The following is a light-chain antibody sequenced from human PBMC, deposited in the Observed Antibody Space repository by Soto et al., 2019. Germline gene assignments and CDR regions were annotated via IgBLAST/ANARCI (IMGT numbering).Light chain of an antibody. CDR1: QSGSDY. V-gene: IGKV3-11*01. CDR2: DAS. CDR3: QQRVNWPPT. J-gene: IGKJ4*01. Sequence: VLTQSPARLSLSPRERATLSCRAGQSGSDYLAWYQQKPGQPPRLLFFDASNRATGVPDRFSAGGSGTDFTLIISSLEPEDFAVYYCQQRVNWPPTFGGGTKVEI.